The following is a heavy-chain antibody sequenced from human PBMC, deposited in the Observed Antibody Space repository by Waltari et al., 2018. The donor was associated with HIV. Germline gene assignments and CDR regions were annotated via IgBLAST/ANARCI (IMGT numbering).Heavy chain of an antibody. CDR2: IYRGGSR. J-gene: IGHJ6*02. CDR3: ARDPRSSGYYGMDV. CDR1: GFTISSNY. Sequence: EVQLVASGGGLIEPGGSLRVSCAASGFTISSNYMSWVRQARGKELEWVAVIYRGGSRSYAESVKGRFIISRDNSKNTVSLNMNSLRAEDTAVYYCARDPRSSGYYGMDVWGQGIKVTVSS. V-gene: IGHV3-53*01. D-gene: IGHD1-26*01.